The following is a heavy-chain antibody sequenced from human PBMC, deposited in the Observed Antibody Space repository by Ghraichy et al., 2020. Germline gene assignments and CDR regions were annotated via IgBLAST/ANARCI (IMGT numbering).Heavy chain of an antibody. Sequence: GESLNISCAASGFTFSSYEMNWVRQAPGKGLEWVSYISSSGSTIYYADSVKGRFTISRDNAKNSLYLQMNSLRAEDTAVYYCASADTAMVAANWFDPWGQGTLVTVSS. V-gene: IGHV3-48*03. CDR1: GFTFSSYE. J-gene: IGHJ5*02. CDR2: ISSSGSTI. CDR3: ASADTAMVAANWFDP. D-gene: IGHD5-18*01.